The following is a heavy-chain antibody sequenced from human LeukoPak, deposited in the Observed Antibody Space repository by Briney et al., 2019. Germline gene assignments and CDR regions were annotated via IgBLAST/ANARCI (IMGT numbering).Heavy chain of an antibody. V-gene: IGHV4-38-2*01. CDR3: ARYRERQYYGSGSDDWFDP. D-gene: IGHD3-10*01. CDR1: GFTFNNYV. CDR2: IYYSGST. Sequence: PGGSLRLSCAASGFTFNNYVMNWVRQAPGKGLEWIGSIYYSGSTYYNPSLKSRVTISVDTSKNQFSLKLSSVTAADTAVYYCARYRERQYYGSGSDDWFDPWGQGTLVTVSS. J-gene: IGHJ5*02.